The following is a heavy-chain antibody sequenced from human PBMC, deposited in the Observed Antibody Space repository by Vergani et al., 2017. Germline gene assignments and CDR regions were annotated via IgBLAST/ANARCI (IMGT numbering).Heavy chain of an antibody. V-gene: IGHV1-69*04. D-gene: IGHD6-13*01. J-gene: IGHJ6*02. CDR1: GGTFSSYA. Sequence: QVQLVQSGAEVKKPGSSVKVSCKASGGTFSSYAISWVRQAPGQGLEWMGRIIPILDIANFAQKFQGRVTITADTSTSTAYMELSSLRSEDRAVYYCARVMAAAGTDYYYYGMDVWGQGTTVTVSS. CDR2: IIPILDIA. CDR3: ARVMAAAGTDYYYYGMDV.